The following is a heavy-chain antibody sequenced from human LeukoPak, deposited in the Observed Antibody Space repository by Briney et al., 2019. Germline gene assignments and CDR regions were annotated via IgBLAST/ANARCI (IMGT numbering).Heavy chain of an antibody. CDR3: AKDAREGIAVAPDAFDI. V-gene: IGHV3-30*02. Sequence: PGGSLRLSCAASGFTFSSYGMHWVRQAPGKGLEWVAFIRYDGSNKYYADSVKGRFTISRDNSKNTLYLQMNSLRAEDTAVYYCAKDAREGIAVAPDAFDIWGQGTMVTVSS. D-gene: IGHD6-19*01. J-gene: IGHJ3*02. CDR2: IRYDGSNK. CDR1: GFTFSSYG.